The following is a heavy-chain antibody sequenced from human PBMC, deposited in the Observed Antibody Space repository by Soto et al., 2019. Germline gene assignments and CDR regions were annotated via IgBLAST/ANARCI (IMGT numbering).Heavy chain of an antibody. Sequence: EGQLVESGGGLVQPGGSLRLSCAVTGFSLSSSWMSWLRQAPGKGLEWVANIKEDGSVKDYVDSVKGRFTISRDIAKNAVDLQMNSLRAEDTAVYYGAKDRVGGDYGLWGQGTQVTVSS. CDR3: AKDRVGGDYGL. CDR2: IKEDGSVK. V-gene: IGHV3-7*01. J-gene: IGHJ4*02. CDR1: GFSLSSSW. D-gene: IGHD3-10*01.